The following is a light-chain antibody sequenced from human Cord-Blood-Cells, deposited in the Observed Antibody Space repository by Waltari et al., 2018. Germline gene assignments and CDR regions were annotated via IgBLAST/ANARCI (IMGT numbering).Light chain of an antibody. CDR1: NIGSKS. CDR3: QVWDSSSDHYV. V-gene: IGLV3-21*04. CDR2: YDS. J-gene: IGLJ1*01. Sequence: SYVLTQPPSVSVAPGKTARITCGGNNIGSKSEHWYQQKPGQAPVLVSYYDSDRPSGIPERFSCSNSGNTATLTISRVEAGDEADYYCQVWDSSSDHYVFGTGTKVTVL.